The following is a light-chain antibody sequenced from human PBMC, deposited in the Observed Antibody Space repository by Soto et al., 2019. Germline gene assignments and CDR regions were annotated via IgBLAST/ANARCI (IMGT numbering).Light chain of an antibody. J-gene: IGKJ1*01. Sequence: DVVLTQSPDSLAVSPGERATINCKSSQSVLYSSNNMNYLAWYQQKAGQPPKLLIYWASTRESGVPDRFGGSGSGTEFTLTISSLQAEDVAVYYCQQYYSTPWTFGQGTKVEIK. V-gene: IGKV4-1*01. CDR3: QQYYSTPWT. CDR2: WAS. CDR1: QSVLYSSNNMNY.